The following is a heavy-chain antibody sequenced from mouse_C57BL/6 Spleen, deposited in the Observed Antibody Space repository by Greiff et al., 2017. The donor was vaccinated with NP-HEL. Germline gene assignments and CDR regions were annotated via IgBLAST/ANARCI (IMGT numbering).Heavy chain of an antibody. Sequence: QVQLQQPGAELVKPGASVKLSCKASGYTFTSYWMHWVKQRPGQGLEWIGMIHPNSGSTNYNEKFKSKATLTVDKSSSTAYMQLSSLTSEDSAVYYCARPLITTVVATNPDYFDYWGQGTTLTVSS. V-gene: IGHV1-64*01. CDR2: IHPNSGST. D-gene: IGHD1-1*01. CDR1: GYTFTSYW. J-gene: IGHJ2*01. CDR3: ARPLITTVVATNPDYFDY.